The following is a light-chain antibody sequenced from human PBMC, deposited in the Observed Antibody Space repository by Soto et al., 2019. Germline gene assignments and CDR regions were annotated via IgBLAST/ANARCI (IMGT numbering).Light chain of an antibody. CDR2: GAS. Sequence: EIVFTQSPGTLSLSPGERATLSCRASQSVSSSYLAWYQQKPGQAPRLLIYGASSRATGIPDRFSGSGSGTDFTLTISXLEPEDFAVYYCQQYGSSLLFGGGTKVDIK. CDR3: QQYGSSLL. CDR1: QSVSSSY. V-gene: IGKV3-20*01. J-gene: IGKJ4*01.